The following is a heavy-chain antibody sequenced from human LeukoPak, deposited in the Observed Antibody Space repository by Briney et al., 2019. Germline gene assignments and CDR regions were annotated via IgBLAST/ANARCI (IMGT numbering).Heavy chain of an antibody. J-gene: IGHJ6*02. CDR2: INHSGST. V-gene: IGHV4-34*01. CDR1: GGSFSGYY. CDR3: ARGVIAAPHYYYGMDV. D-gene: IGHD6-6*01. Sequence: PSETLSLTCAVYGGSFSGYYWSWIRQPPGKGLEWLGEINHSGSTNYNPSLKSRVTISVDTSKNQFSLKLSSVTAADTAVYYCARGVIAAPHYYYGMDVWGQGTTVTVSS.